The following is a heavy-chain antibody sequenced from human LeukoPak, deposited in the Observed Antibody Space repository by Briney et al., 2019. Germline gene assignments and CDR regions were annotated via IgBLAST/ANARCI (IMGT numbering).Heavy chain of an antibody. CDR2: ISYDGSNK. V-gene: IGHV3-30*18. Sequence: GGSLRLSCAASTFTFSSYGMHWVRQAPGKGLEWVAVISYDGSNKYYADSEKGRFTISRDNSKNTLYLQMNSLRAEDTAVYYCAKNFGYYYDSSGYYFPPVDYWGQGTLVTVSS. D-gene: IGHD3-22*01. CDR3: AKNFGYYYDSSGYYFPPVDY. CDR1: TFTFSSYG. J-gene: IGHJ4*02.